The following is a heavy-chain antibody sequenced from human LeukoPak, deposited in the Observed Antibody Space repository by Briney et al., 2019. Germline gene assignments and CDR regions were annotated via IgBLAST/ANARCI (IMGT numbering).Heavy chain of an antibody. V-gene: IGHV1-69*05. J-gene: IGHJ1*01. Sequence: ASVKVSCKASGGTFSSYALSWVRQAPGQRLEWMGGIIPILGSSNYAQKFQGRVTITTDESTSIVYMELSSLSSEDTAVYYCARASSSGYYWFQNWGQGTLVTVSS. CDR1: GGTFSSYA. CDR2: IIPILGSS. D-gene: IGHD3-22*01. CDR3: ARASSSGYYWFQN.